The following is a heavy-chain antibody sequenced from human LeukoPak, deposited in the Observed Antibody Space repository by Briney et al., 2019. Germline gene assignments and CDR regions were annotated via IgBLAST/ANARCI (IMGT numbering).Heavy chain of an antibody. Sequence: SETLSLTCTVPGGSISSYYWSWIRQPPGKGLEWIGYIYTSGSTNYNPSLKSRVTISVDTSKNQFSLKLSSVTAADTAVYYCASLYSTGRDYWGQGTLVTVSS. CDR2: IYTSGST. D-gene: IGHD1-14*01. CDR1: GGSISSYY. J-gene: IGHJ4*02. CDR3: ASLYSTGRDY. V-gene: IGHV4-4*09.